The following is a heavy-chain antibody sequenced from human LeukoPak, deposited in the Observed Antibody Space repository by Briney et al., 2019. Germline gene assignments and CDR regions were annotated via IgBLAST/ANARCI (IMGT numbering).Heavy chain of an antibody. D-gene: IGHD3-22*01. Sequence: GESLKISCKGSGYRFTAYWISWVRQVPGKGLEWMGRIDPNDSDIKYSPSFQGHVTISADKSISTAYLQWSSLKASDTAMYYCARLKGEYYDSSGRDDYWGQGTLVTVSS. CDR2: IDPNDSDI. CDR1: GYRFTAYW. V-gene: IGHV5-10-1*01. CDR3: ARLKGEYYDSSGRDDY. J-gene: IGHJ4*02.